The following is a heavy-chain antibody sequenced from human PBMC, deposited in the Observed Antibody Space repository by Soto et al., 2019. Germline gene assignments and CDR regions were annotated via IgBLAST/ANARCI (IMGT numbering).Heavy chain of an antibody. Sequence: GGSLRLSCAASGFTFSNAWMNWVSQAPGKGLEWVGRIKSKTDGGTTDYAAPVKGRFTISRDDSKNTLYLQVNSLKTEDTAVYYCTTEGVAYYDSSGPSTRDPDYWGQGTLVTVSS. D-gene: IGHD3-22*01. CDR1: GFTFSNAW. CDR2: IKSKTDGGTT. V-gene: IGHV3-15*07. CDR3: TTEGVAYYDSSGPSTRDPDY. J-gene: IGHJ4*02.